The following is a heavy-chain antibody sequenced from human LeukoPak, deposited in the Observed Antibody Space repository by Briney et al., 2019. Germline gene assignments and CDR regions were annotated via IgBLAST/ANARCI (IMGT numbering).Heavy chain of an antibody. D-gene: IGHD4-17*01. V-gene: IGHV3-7*01. CDR1: GFTFNRYW. CDR3: ARDRVGKYGDNGHFDY. Sequence: GGSLRLSCAGSGFTFNRYWMTWVRQAPGKGLEWVANIKQDGSEKYYVDSVKGRFTISRDNAKNSLYLQMNSLRAEDTAVYYCARDRVGKYGDNGHFDYWGQGTLVTVSS. CDR2: IKQDGSEK. J-gene: IGHJ4*02.